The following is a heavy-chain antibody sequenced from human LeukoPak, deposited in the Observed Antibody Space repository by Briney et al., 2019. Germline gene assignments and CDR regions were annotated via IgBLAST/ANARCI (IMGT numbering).Heavy chain of an antibody. J-gene: IGHJ4*02. V-gene: IGHV3-21*01. CDR3: ARASLPSYDFWSGYSGD. D-gene: IGHD3-3*01. Sequence: PGGSLRLSCAASGFTFSSYSMNWVRQAAGKGLECVSSISSISSYIYYADSVKGRFTISRDNAKNSLYLQMNSLRAEDTAVYYCARASLPSYDFWSGYSGDWGQGTLVTVSS. CDR1: GFTFSSYS. CDR2: ISSISSYI.